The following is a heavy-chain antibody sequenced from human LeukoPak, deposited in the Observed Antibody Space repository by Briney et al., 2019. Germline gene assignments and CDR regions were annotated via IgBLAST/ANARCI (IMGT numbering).Heavy chain of an antibody. Sequence: SQTLSLTCTVSGGSISSGGYYWSWIRQTPGKGLEWIGHIYYSGSTYYNPSLRSRVTISVDTSKNQLSLKLSSVTAADTAVYYCARDPHPYYCTSVSCYENAFDIWGQGTMVTVSS. V-gene: IGHV4-30-4*01. J-gene: IGHJ3*02. CDR2: IYYSGST. CDR3: ARDPHPYYCTSVSCYENAFDI. D-gene: IGHD2-2*01. CDR1: GGSISSGGYY.